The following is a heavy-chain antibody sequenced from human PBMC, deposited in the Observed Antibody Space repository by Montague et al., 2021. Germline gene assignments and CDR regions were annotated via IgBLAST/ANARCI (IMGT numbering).Heavy chain of an antibody. J-gene: IGHJ6*02. Sequence: SEILSLTCTVSGGSISSSSYYWGWIRQPPGKGLEWIGSIYYSGSTYYNPSLKSRLTISVDTSKNQFSLKLSSVTAADTAVYHGVVTPSLYYHGMDVWGQGTTVTVSS. CDR3: VVTPSLYYHGMDV. V-gene: IGHV4-39*01. CDR2: IYYSGST. CDR1: GGSISSSSYY. D-gene: IGHD4-23*01.